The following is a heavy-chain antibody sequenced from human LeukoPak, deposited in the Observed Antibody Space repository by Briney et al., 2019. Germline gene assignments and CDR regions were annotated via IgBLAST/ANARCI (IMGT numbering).Heavy chain of an antibody. CDR1: GGSIGSNSFS. CDR2: FYYSGPT. D-gene: IGHD6-25*01. V-gene: IGHV4-39*07. Sequence: SETLSLTCTVSGGSIGSNSFSWGWIRQTSGKSLEWIISFYYSGPTYYNPSLKSRVTISVDTSKNQFSLKLSSVTAADTAVYYCVRVRRASYYYYGMDVWGQGATVTVSS. CDR3: VRVRRASYYYYGMDV. J-gene: IGHJ6*02.